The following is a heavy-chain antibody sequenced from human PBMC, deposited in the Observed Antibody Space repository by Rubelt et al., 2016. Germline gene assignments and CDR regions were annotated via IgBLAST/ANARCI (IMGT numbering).Heavy chain of an antibody. D-gene: IGHD6-6*01. Sequence: EVQLVESGGGLVKPGGSLGLSCAASGFTFSSYAMSWVRQAPGQGLEWVSGISGTGGSTYTADFVKGRFTSSRDNTKNTLYLQRNSLRADDTAVYYCAKRGGLYSSSPIDYWGQGTLVTVSS. CDR2: ISGTGGST. V-gene: IGHV3-23*04. CDR1: GFTFSSYA. J-gene: IGHJ4*02. CDR3: AKRGGLYSSSPIDY.